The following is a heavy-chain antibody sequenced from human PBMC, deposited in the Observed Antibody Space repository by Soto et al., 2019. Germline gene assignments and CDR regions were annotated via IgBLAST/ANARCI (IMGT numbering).Heavy chain of an antibody. CDR1: GGSISSSSFH. Sequence: SETLSLTCTVSGGSISSSSFHWGWIRQPPGKGLEWIGSIYYSGSTYYNPSLKSRVTISVDTSKNQFSLKLSSVTAADTAVYYCACIFSGGYGYGFYYYGMDVWGQGTTVTVSS. CDR3: ACIFSGGYGYGFYYYGMDV. CDR2: IYYSGST. V-gene: IGHV4-39*01. J-gene: IGHJ6*02. D-gene: IGHD5-18*01.